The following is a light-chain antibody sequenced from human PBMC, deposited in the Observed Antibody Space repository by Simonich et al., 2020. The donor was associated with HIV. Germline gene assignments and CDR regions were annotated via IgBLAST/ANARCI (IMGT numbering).Light chain of an antibody. J-gene: IGKJ1*01. Sequence: DIQMTQSPSTLSASVGDRVTITCRASQSIVTWLAWYQQKPGKAPKLLIYAASSLQSGVPSRFSGSGSGTDFTLTINRLQSEDFVTYFCQQANSFPWTFGQGTKVEIK. CDR1: QSIVTW. CDR2: AAS. CDR3: QQANSFPWT. V-gene: IGKV1-12*01.